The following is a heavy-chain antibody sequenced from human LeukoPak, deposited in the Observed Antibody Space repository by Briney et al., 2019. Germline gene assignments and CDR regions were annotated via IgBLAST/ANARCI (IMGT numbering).Heavy chain of an antibody. V-gene: IGHV4-4*09. CDR2: IYTSGST. J-gene: IGHJ4*02. CDR3: ATNSYGRPFDS. D-gene: IGHD5-18*01. Sequence: SETLSLTCTVSGGSISSYYWSWIRQPPGKGLEWIGYIYTSGSTNYNPSLKSRVTISVDTSKNQFSLKLSSVTAADTAVYYCATNSYGRPFDSWGQGTLVTVSS. CDR1: GGSISSYY.